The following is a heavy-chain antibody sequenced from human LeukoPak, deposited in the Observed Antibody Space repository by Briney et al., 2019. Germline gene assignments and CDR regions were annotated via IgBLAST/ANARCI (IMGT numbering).Heavy chain of an antibody. J-gene: IGHJ4*02. D-gene: IGHD1-26*01. V-gene: IGHV1-46*01. CDR3: ARAVSGSFFFLDY. CDR1: GYTFTGYY. Sequence: ASVKVSCKASGYTFTGYYIHWVRQAPGQGLEWMGIINPSGGSTSYAQKFQGRVTMTRDMSTSTVYMELSSLGSEDTAVYYCARAVSGSFFFLDYWGQGTLVTVSS. CDR2: INPSGGST.